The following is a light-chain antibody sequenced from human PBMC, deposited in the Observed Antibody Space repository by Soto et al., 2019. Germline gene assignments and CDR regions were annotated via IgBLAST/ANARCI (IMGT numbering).Light chain of an antibody. CDR2: VAS. CDR1: QNVISNF. J-gene: IGKJ1*01. Sequence: ETVLTQSRGTLSLSPGDWATLSCRASQNVISNFLAWSQQIPGQAPRLLIYVASSRAPGVPDRSSGSGSGSDFAPTISRLEPEDSAVYSCQQYGDSPPTFAQGTKVEIK. CDR3: QQYGDSPPT. V-gene: IGKV3-20*01.